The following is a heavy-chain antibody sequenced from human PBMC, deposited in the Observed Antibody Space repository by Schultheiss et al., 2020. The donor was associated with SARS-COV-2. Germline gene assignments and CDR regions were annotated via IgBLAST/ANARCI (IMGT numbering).Heavy chain of an antibody. V-gene: IGHV4-39*07. CDR3: ARGWGYYGSGSYYHY. CDR1: GGSISSGGYY. Sequence: SETLSLTCTVSGGSISSGGYYWSWIRQPPGKGLEWIGEINHSGSTSYNPSLKSRVTISVDMSKNQFSLKLSSVTAADTAVYYCARGWGYYGSGSYYHYWGQGILVTVSS. CDR2: INHSGST. J-gene: IGHJ4*02. D-gene: IGHD3-10*01.